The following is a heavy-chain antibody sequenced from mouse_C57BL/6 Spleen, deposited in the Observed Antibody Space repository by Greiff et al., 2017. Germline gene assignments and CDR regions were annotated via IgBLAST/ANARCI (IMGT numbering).Heavy chain of an antibody. V-gene: IGHV5-16*01. CDR2: INYDGSST. CDR1: GFTFSDYY. Sequence: EVKLMESEGGLVQPGSSMKLSCTASGFTFSDYYMAWVRQVPEKGLEWVANINYDGSSTYYLDSLKSRFIISRDNAKNILYLQMSSLKSEDTATYYCARDRFDVWGTGTTVTVSS. CDR3: ARDRFDV. J-gene: IGHJ1*03.